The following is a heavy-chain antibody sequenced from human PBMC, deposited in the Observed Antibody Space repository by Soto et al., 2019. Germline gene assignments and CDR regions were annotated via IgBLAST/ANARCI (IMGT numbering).Heavy chain of an antibody. J-gene: IGHJ6*02. CDR2: INHSGST. D-gene: IGHD3-10*01. V-gene: IGHV4-34*01. Sequence: SETRSLACAVYGGSFRGYYWSWIRQPPGKGLEWIGEINHSGSTNYNPSLKSRVTISVDTSKNQFSLKLSSVTAADTAVYYCGRGFLRGRGRRNYYFGMDVWGQGTTVTVSS. CDR3: GRGFLRGRGRRNYYFGMDV. CDR1: GGSFRGYY.